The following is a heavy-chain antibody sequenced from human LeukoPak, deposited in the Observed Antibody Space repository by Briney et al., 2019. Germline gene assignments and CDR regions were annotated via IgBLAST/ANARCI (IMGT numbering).Heavy chain of an antibody. Sequence: PGGSLRLSCAASGFTFTNSWMSWVRQAPGKGLEWLANIKHDGSVKNYVDSVKGRFTISRDNAKNSVYLQMSSLRVEDTAVYFCAGTSYYSHYWGQGTLVTVSP. CDR3: AGTSYYSHY. CDR1: GFTFTNSW. V-gene: IGHV3-7*01. CDR2: IKHDGSVK. J-gene: IGHJ4*02.